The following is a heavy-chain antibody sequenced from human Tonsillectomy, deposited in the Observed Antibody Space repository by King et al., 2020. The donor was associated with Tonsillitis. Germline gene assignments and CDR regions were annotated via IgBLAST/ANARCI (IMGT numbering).Heavy chain of an antibody. CDR2: IYYSGST. D-gene: IGHD4-11*01. CDR1: GGSINSYY. V-gene: IGHV4-59*01. CDR3: ASSMTTVTTFAFDI. Sequence: VQLQESGPGLVKPSETLSLTCTVSGGSINSYYWSWIRQPPGKGLEWIGYIYYSGSTNYNPSLKSRVTISVDTSKNQFSLKLSSVTAADTAVYYCASSMTTVTTFAFDIWGQGTMVTVSS. J-gene: IGHJ3*02.